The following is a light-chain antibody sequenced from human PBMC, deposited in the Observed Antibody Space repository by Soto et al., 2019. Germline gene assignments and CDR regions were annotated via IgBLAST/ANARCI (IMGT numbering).Light chain of an antibody. V-gene: IGKV1-39*01. Sequence: DIQMTQSPSSLSASVGDRVTITCRASQSISSYLNWYQQKPGKAPKLLIYAASSLQSGVPSRFSGSGSGTEFTLTISSLQPDDFATYYCQRYNSYSEAFGQGTKVDNK. J-gene: IGKJ1*01. CDR3: QRYNSYSEA. CDR2: AAS. CDR1: QSISSY.